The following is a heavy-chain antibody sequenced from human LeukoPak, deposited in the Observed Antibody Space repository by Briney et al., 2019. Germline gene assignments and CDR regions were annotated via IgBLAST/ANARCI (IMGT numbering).Heavy chain of an antibody. D-gene: IGHD3-10*01. CDR2: ICGRGTTK. V-gene: IGHV3-48*03. CDR3: ARGARQDYGSGTYYNAPDY. Sequence: VGSLRLSCIASGFNFNTYEMNWVRQAPGKGLEWVSYICGRGTTKYYADSVKGRFTISRDNARNTLYLQMNSLTAADTAVYYCARGARQDYGSGTYYNAPDYWGQGTLVTVSS. CDR1: GFNFNTYE. J-gene: IGHJ4*02.